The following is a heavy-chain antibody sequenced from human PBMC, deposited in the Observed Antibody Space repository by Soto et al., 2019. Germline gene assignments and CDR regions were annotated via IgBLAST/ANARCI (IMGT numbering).Heavy chain of an antibody. D-gene: IGHD1-26*01. CDR1: GFTFSSYA. CDR3: ARRGSGSYYAY. V-gene: IGHV3-23*01. Sequence: EVQLLESGGGLVQPGGSLRLSCVASGFTFSSYAMRWVRQAPGKGLEWVSAISGSGGSTYYADSVKGRFTISRDNSKNTLYLQMNSLRAEDTAVYDCARRGSGSYYAYWGQGTLVTVSS. J-gene: IGHJ4*02. CDR2: ISGSGGST.